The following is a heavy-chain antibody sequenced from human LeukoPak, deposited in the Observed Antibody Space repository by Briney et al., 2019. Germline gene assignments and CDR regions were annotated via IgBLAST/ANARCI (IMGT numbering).Heavy chain of an antibody. CDR1: GGSISSYY. CDR3: ARQEILGSSSLYFDY. CDR2: IYTSGST. D-gene: IGHD2-2*01. V-gene: IGHV4-4*07. Sequence: SETLSLTCTVSGGSISSYYWSWIRQPAGKRLEWIGRIYTSGSTNYNPSLKSRVTMSVDTSKNQFSLKLSSVTAADTAVYYCARQEILGSSSLYFDYWGQGTLVTVSS. J-gene: IGHJ4*02.